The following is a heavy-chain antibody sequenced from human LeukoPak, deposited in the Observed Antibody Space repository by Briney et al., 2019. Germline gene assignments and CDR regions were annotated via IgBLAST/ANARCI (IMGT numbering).Heavy chain of an antibody. CDR2: IYYSGST. J-gene: IGHJ6*03. CDR1: GGSISSYY. CDR3: ARHVLFYYLYYMDV. Sequence: PSETLSLTCTVSGGSISSYYWSWIRQSPGKRLEWIGSIYYSGSTDYNPSLKSRVSISVDTSKNQFSLKLSSVTAADTAVYYCARHVLFYYLYYMDVWGKGTTVTVSS. V-gene: IGHV4-59*08. D-gene: IGHD3-10*01.